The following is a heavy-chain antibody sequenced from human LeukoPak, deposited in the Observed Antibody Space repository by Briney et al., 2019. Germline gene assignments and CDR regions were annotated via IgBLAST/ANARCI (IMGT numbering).Heavy chain of an antibody. V-gene: IGHV3-7*01. CDR1: GFMFSSYW. D-gene: IGHD1-26*01. J-gene: IGHJ4*02. CDR2: IKQDGSEK. Sequence: GGSLRLSCAASGFMFSSYWMTWVRQAPGKGLEWVANIKQDGSEKYNVDSVKGRFTISRDNAKNSLYLQMNSLRAEDTAVYYCARVGRSRYFDYWGQGTLVTVSS. CDR3: ARVGRSRYFDY.